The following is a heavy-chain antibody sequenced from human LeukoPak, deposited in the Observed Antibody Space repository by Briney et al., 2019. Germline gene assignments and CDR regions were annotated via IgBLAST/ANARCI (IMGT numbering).Heavy chain of an antibody. D-gene: IGHD2-15*01. CDR3: ARAIYESGSFYQDYAFDF. CDR1: GFTVSTNY. Sequence: GSLRLSCAASGFTVSTNYMNWVRQAPGKGLEWIGNIYGSGYTNYNPSLKSRVTISGDTSKNQISLKLNSVTAADTAVYYCARAIYESGSFYQDYAFDFWGPGTMVTVSS. CDR2: IYGSGYT. J-gene: IGHJ3*01. V-gene: IGHV4-4*08.